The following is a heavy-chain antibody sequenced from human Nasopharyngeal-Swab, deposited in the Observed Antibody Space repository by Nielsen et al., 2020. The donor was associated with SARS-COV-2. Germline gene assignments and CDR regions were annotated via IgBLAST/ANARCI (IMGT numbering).Heavy chain of an antibody. D-gene: IGHD6-19*01. CDR2: IYYTGST. V-gene: IGHV4-59*12. CDR3: ARDRVAGTDYYYYYYGMDV. J-gene: IGHJ6*02. CDR1: GGSISSYY. Sequence: SETLSLTCTVSGGSISSYYWSWIRQPPGKGLEWIGYIYYTGSTNYNPSLKSRVTMSVDTSKNQFSLKLSSVTAADTAVYYCARDRVAGTDYYYYYYGMDVWGQGTTVTVSS.